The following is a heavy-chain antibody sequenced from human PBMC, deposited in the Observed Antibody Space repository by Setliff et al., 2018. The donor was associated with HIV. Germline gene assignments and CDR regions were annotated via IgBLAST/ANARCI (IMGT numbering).Heavy chain of an antibody. J-gene: IGHJ4*02. CDR1: GGSIYSGTYY. D-gene: IGHD2-2*01. Sequence: PSETLFLTCTVSGGSIYSGTYYWSWIRQSAGKGLEWIGHIYTSGSTNYNPSLKSRVTVSVDTSKSQFSLKLRSVTAADTAVYYCVRAGTSTPQSFDYWGQGTLVTVSS. CDR3: VRAGTSTPQSFDY. CDR2: IYTSGST. V-gene: IGHV4-61*09.